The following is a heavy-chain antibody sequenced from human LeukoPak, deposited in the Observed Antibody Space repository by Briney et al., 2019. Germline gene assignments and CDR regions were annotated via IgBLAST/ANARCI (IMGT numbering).Heavy chain of an antibody. CDR1: GFTFSGYS. D-gene: IGHD3-16*01. Sequence: GGSLRLSCAVSGFTFSGYSMIWVRQAPGKGLEWVSYISGDSSTIYYADSVKGRFTISRDNAKNSLYLQMNNLRDDDTAVYYCARDYTWAYDYWGQGTLVTVSS. J-gene: IGHJ4*02. CDR3: ARDYTWAYDY. CDR2: ISGDSSTI. V-gene: IGHV3-48*02.